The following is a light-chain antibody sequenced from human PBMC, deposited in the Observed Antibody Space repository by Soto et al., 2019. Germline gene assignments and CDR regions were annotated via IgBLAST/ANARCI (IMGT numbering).Light chain of an antibody. V-gene: IGKV1-39*01. Sequence: DIQMTQSPSSLSASVGDRVTISCRASQNIGSCLNWYQQKKGKAPKVLISAASTLQSGVPSRFSGRGSETDFTLTISSLQPEEFATYYCQQSYTRWTFGQGTKLDIK. CDR3: QQSYTRWT. J-gene: IGKJ2*02. CDR2: AAS. CDR1: QNIGSC.